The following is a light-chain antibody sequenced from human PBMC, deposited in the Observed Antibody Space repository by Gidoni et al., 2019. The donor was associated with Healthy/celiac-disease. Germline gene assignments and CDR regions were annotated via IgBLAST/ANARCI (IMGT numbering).Light chain of an antibody. V-gene: IGKV1-27*01. Sequence: DIQMTQSPSSLSASVGDRVTITCRASQGISNFVAWYQQKPGKVPKLLIYAASTLQAGVPSRFSGSGSGTDFTLTISSLQPEDVATYYWQKYNSAPWTFGQGTKVEIK. CDR1: QGISNF. J-gene: IGKJ1*01. CDR3: QKYNSAPWT. CDR2: AAS.